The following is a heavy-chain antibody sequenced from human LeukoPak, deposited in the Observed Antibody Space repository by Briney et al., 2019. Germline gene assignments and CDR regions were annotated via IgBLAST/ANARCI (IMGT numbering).Heavy chain of an antibody. D-gene: IGHD6-13*01. Sequence: GGSLRLSCAASGFTFSDYYMSWIRQAPGKGLEWVPYISSSGSTIYYADSVKGRFTISRDNAKNSLYLQMNSLRAEDTAVYYCARDSSSWYWFDPWGQGTLVTVSS. CDR1: GFTFSDYY. V-gene: IGHV3-11*04. CDR3: ARDSSSWYWFDP. CDR2: ISSSGSTI. J-gene: IGHJ5*02.